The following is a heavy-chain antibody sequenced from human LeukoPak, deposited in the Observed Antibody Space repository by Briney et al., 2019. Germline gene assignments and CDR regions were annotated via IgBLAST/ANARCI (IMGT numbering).Heavy chain of an antibody. CDR1: GGSISSYY. CDR3: ARRPSGSWYGGWFDP. V-gene: IGHV4-59*01. CDR2: ISYSGST. Sequence: SETLSLTCTVSGGSISSYYWTWIRQPPGKGLEWIGCISYSGSTNYNPSLKSRVTISLEMSKNQFSLKLSSMTAADTAVYYCARRPSGSWYGGWFDPWGQGTLVTVSS. D-gene: IGHD6-13*01. J-gene: IGHJ5*02.